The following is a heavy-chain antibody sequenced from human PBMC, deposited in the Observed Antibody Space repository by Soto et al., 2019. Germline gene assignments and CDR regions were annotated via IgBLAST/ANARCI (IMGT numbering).Heavy chain of an antibody. CDR2: IEQDGSEK. CDR3: ATEAGYYDILTGYYFSGY. V-gene: IGHV3-7*01. D-gene: IGHD3-9*01. CDR1: GFTFSSYW. Sequence: EVQLVESGGGLVQPGGSLRLSCAASGFTFSSYWMSWVRQAPGKGLEWVANIEQDGSEKYYVDSVKGRFTISRDNAKNSLYLQMNSLRAEDTAVYYCATEAGYYDILTGYYFSGYWGQGTLVTVSS. J-gene: IGHJ4*02.